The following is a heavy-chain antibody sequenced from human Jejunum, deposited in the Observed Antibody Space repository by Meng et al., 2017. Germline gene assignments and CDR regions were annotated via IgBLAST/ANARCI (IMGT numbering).Heavy chain of an antibody. D-gene: IGHD6-13*01. CDR2: MSPSSANT. J-gene: IGHJ4*02. Sequence: QVQLVQCGAEVKMPGASVKVSCKASVYTFTTYDINWVRQATGQGLEWMGWMSPSSANTGYAQKFQGRVTMTRDTSASTAYMELSSLTSDDTAIYYCARGVAAGVDYWGQGSLVTVSS. V-gene: IGHV1-8*01. CDR1: VYTFTTYD. CDR3: ARGVAAGVDY.